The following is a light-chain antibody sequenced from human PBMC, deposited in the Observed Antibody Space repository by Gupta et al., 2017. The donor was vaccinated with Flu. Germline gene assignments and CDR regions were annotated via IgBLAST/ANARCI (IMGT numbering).Light chain of an antibody. CDR2: DVG. CDR1: GSDVGGYKY. Sequence: SVTISCTGTGSDVGGYKYVSWYQRHPGKAPKLMIYDVGKRPSGAPDRFSGSKSGNTASLTISGLQAEDEADYYCCSYAGNYTLVFGGGTELTVL. V-gene: IGLV2-11*01. CDR3: CSYAGNYTLV. J-gene: IGLJ2*01.